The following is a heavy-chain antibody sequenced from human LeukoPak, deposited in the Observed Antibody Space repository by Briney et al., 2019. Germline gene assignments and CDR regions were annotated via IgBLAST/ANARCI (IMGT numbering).Heavy chain of an antibody. CDR1: GFTFSSYA. Sequence: GGSLRLSCAASGFTFSSYAMSWVRQAPGKGLEWVSAISGSGGSTYYADSVKGRFTISRDNSKNTLYLQVNSLRAEDTAVYYCAKTWGVVAATDWFDPWGQGTLVTVSS. D-gene: IGHD2-15*01. V-gene: IGHV3-23*01. CDR2: ISGSGGST. CDR3: AKTWGVVAATDWFDP. J-gene: IGHJ5*02.